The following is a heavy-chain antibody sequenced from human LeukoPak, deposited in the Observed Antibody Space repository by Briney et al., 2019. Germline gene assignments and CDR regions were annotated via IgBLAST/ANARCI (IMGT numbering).Heavy chain of an antibody. Sequence: IXNPSGGSTNYAQKFQGRVTLTRDTSTSTVYMELSSLRSEDAAVYYCARSPYTSGSLFYLDYWGQGTLVTVSS. J-gene: IGHJ4*02. D-gene: IGHD3-10*01. V-gene: IGHV1-46*01. CDR3: ARSPYTSGSLFYLDY. CDR2: XNPSGGST.